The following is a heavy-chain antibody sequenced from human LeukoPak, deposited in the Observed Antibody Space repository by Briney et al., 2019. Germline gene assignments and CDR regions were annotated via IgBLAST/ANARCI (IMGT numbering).Heavy chain of an antibody. J-gene: IGHJ6*02. CDR1: GGTFSSYA. V-gene: IGHV1-69*04. CDR3: ARDRPNHDFWSGYYYYYGMDV. CDR2: IIPILGIA. Sequence: SVKVSCKASGGTFSSYAISWVRQAPGQGLEWMGRIIPILGIANYAQKFQGRVTITADKSTSTAYMELSSLRSEDTAVYYCARDRPNHDFWSGYYYYYGMDVWGQGTTVTVSS. D-gene: IGHD3-3*01.